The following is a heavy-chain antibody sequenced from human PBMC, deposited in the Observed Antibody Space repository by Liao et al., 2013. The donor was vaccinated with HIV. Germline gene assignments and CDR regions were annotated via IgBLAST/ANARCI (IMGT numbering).Heavy chain of an antibody. Sequence: QVQLQQWGAGLLKPSETLSLTCAVYGGSFSGYYWSWIRQPPGKGLEWIGEINHSGSTNYNPSLKSRVTISVDTSKNQFSLKLSSVTAADTAVYYCARRXDVGYLVGVYPKSYLGYG. CDR2: INHSGST. CDR3: ARRXDVGYLVGVYPKSYLGYG. J-gene: IGHJ6*01. V-gene: IGHV4-34*01. D-gene: IGHD1-1*01. CDR1: GGSFSGYY.